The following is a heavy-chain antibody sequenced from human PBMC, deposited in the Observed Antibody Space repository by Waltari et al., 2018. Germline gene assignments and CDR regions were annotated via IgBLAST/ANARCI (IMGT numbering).Heavy chain of an antibody. CDR2: INPNSGGT. J-gene: IGHJ4*02. Sequence: QVPLVQSGAEADKPGASVQVSCEASGYTFTGHYLHWVPQAPGQGLEWMGWINPNSGGTNYAQKFQGRVTMTRDTSISTAYMELSRLRSDDTAVYYCAREVIWGVTSLDYWGQGTLVTVSS. CDR1: GYTFTGHY. V-gene: IGHV1-2*02. CDR3: AREVIWGVTSLDY. D-gene: IGHD4-17*01.